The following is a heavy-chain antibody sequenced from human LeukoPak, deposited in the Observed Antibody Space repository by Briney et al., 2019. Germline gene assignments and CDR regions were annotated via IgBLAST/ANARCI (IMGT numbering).Heavy chain of an antibody. V-gene: IGHV3-48*03. CDR2: ISSSGSTI. Sequence: GGSLRLSCAASGFPFNTYEVNWVRQAPGKGLEWVSYISSSGSTIYYADSVKGRFTISRDNAKNSLYLQMNSLRAEDTAIYYCARVGAYAAVNCWGQGTLVTVSS. CDR1: GFPFNTYE. CDR3: ARVGAYAAVNC. J-gene: IGHJ4*02. D-gene: IGHD3-16*01.